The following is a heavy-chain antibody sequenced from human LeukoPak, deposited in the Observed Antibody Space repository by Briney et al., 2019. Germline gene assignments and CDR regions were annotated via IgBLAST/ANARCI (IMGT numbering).Heavy chain of an antibody. CDR3: ARGSPLYTSSWYPYYFDY. V-gene: IGHV4-4*07. CDR2: IYTSGST. CDR1: GGSISSYY. J-gene: IGHJ4*02. Sequence: SETLSLTCTVSGGSISSYYWSWIRQPAGKGLEWIGRIYTSGSTNYNPSLKSRVTMSVDTSKNQFSLKLSSVTAADTAVYYCARGSPLYTSSWYPYYFDYWGQGTLVTVSS. D-gene: IGHD6-13*01.